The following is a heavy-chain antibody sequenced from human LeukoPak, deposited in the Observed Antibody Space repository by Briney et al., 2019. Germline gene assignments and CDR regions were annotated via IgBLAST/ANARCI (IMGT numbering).Heavy chain of an antibody. CDR1: GGSVSSGDYY. CDR2: IYYSGST. J-gene: IGHJ3*02. V-gene: IGHV4-30-4*01. Sequence: ASETLSLTCTVSGGSVSSGDYYWSWIRQPPGKGLEWIGYIYYSGSTYYNPSLKSRVTISVDTSKNQFSLKLSSVTAADTAVYYCARSFLCGGDCYDAFDIWGQGTMVTVSS. D-gene: IGHD2-21*02. CDR3: ARSFLCGGDCYDAFDI.